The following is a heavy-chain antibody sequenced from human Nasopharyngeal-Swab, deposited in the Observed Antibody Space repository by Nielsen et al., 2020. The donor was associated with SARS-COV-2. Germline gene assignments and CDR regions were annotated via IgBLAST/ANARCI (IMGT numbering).Heavy chain of an antibody. CDR2: IIPIFGTA. CDR3: ARDRIAAHSEDYYYGMDV. J-gene: IGHJ6*02. V-gene: IGHV1-69*13. D-gene: IGHD6-25*01. CDR1: GYTFTSYA. Sequence: SVKVSCKASGYTFTSYAMHWVRQAPGQGLEWMGGIIPIFGTANYAQKFQGRVTITADESTSTAYMELSSLRSEDTAVYYCARDRIAAHSEDYYYGMDVWGQGTTVTVSS.